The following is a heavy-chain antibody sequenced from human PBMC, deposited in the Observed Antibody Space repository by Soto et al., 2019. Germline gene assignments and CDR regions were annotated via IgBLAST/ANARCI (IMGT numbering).Heavy chain of an antibody. CDR2: LYYSGST. D-gene: IGHD3-16*01. Sequence: QVQLQESGPGLVKPSQTLSLTCTVSGGSISSGGYYWSWIRQHPGKGLEWIGYLYYSGSTYYIPSLKSRVTISVDTSKNQFAVELSYVTAADTAVYYCARAAGEVRGDAFDIWGQGTMVTVSS. V-gene: IGHV4-31*03. CDR1: GGSISSGGYY. CDR3: ARAAGEVRGDAFDI. J-gene: IGHJ3*02.